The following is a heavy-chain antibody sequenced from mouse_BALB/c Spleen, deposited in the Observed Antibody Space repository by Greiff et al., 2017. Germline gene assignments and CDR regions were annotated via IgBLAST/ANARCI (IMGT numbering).Heavy chain of an antibody. CDR1: GFTFTDYY. V-gene: IGHV7-3*02. Sequence: EVQLVESGGGLVQPGGSLRLSCATSGFTFTDYYMSWVRQPPGKALEWLGFISNKANGSTTEYSASVKGRFTISRDNSQSILYLQMNTLRAEDSATYYCAREGYDDYAGFAYWGQGTLVTVSA. D-gene: IGHD2-4*01. CDR2: ISNKANGSTT. CDR3: AREGYDDYAGFAY. J-gene: IGHJ3*01.